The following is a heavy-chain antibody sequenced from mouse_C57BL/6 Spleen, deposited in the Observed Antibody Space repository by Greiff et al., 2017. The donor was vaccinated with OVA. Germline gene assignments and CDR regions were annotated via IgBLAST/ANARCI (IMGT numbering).Heavy chain of an antibody. CDR1: GYSFTDYN. D-gene: IGHD1-1*01. Sequence: EVKLQESGPELVKPGASVKISCKASGYSFTDYNMNWVKQSNGKSLEWIGVINPNYGTTSYNQKFKGKATLTVDQSSSTAYMQLNSLTSEDSAVYYCARDRYYGSSYVGRYFDVWGTGTTVTVSS. CDR2: INPNYGTT. CDR3: ARDRYYGSSYVGRYFDV. V-gene: IGHV1-39*01. J-gene: IGHJ1*03.